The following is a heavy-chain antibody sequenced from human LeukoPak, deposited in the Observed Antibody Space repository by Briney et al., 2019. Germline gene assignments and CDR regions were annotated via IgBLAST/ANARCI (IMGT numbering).Heavy chain of an antibody. CDR3: ARLGHPNWFDP. D-gene: IGHD7-27*01. Sequence: SETLSLTCAVSGYSISSGYYWGWIRPPPGKGLEWIGSIYHSGSTYYNPSLKSRVTISVDTSKNQFSLKLSSVTATDTAVYYCARLGHPNWFDPWGQGTLVTVSS. J-gene: IGHJ5*02. CDR2: IYHSGST. V-gene: IGHV4-38-2*01. CDR1: GYSISSGYY.